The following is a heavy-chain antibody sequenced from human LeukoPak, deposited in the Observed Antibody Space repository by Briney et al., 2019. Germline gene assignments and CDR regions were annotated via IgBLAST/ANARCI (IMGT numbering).Heavy chain of an antibody. Sequence: GGSLRLSCAASACTFTNAWMSCVRQAPGEGLEWVVRIKSKTEGATTNYAPPDKVSFTIARDDSKNRLYRQMTSLKAEDTAVYYCTTTVDWGQGTMVNVSS. J-gene: IGHJ4*02. CDR2: IKSKTEGATT. CDR3: TTTVD. CDR1: ACTFTNAW. V-gene: IGHV3-15*01.